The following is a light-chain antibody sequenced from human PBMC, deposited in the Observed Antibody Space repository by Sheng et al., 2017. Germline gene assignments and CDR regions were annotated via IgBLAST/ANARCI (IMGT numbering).Light chain of an antibody. CDR1: QNVFSN. V-gene: IGKV3-11*01. Sequence: ETVMTQSPATLSVSPGERATLSCRASQNVFSNLAWYQQKPGQAPRLLIYDASNRATGITARFSGSGSGTDFTLTITSLEAEDCAVYFCQQRSDWPPTFGQGTKL. CDR2: DAS. CDR3: QQRSDWPPT. J-gene: IGKJ2*01.